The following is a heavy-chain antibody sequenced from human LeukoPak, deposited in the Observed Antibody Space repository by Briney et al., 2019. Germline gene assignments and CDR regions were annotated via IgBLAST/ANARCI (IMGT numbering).Heavy chain of an antibody. V-gene: IGHV3-74*03. J-gene: IGHJ5*02. CDR1: GFPFSSYW. Sequence: GGSLRLSCAASGFPFSSYWISWLRRAPGKGLEWVSRSKYDGSTAMYAESVKGRFTISRDNARGTLYLQMNSLRVDDTAVYYCAKSDWFDPCGRGILVTVSS. CDR2: SKYDGSTA. CDR3: AKSDWFDP.